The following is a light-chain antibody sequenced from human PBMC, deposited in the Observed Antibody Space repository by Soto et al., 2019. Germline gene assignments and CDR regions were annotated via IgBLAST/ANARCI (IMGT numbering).Light chain of an antibody. CDR1: QIVGSTY. J-gene: IGKJ1*01. CDR3: QQYGSSGT. Sequence: EIVLTQSPGTLSLSPGAGAPLSCRARQIVGSTYLAWFQQNPGQAPRLLIYGASTRATGIPDRFRGSGSGTNFTLTIRGVEAKDFGVYYCQQYGSSGTFGQGTKVDIK. V-gene: IGKV3-20*01. CDR2: GAS.